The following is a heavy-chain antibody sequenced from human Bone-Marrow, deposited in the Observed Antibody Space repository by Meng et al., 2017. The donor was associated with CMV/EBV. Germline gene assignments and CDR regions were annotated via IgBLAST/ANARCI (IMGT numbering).Heavy chain of an antibody. CDR1: GDSISTYY. CDR3: ARASGYYINAFEL. V-gene: IGHV4-59*01. CDR2: IYYSGST. Sequence: SETLSLTCTVSGDSISTYYWSWIRQPPGKGLEWIAYIYYSGSTNYSPSLKSRVTISVDTSKNLFSLKLSSVTAADTAVYYCARASGYYINAFELWGQGIMVTVSS. D-gene: IGHD2/OR15-2a*01. J-gene: IGHJ3*01.